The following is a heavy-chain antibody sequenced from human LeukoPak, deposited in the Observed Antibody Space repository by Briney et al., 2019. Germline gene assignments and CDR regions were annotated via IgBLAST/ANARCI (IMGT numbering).Heavy chain of an antibody. CDR2: IIPIFGTA. D-gene: IGHD3-3*01. Sequence: SVKVSCKASGGTFSSYAISWVRQAPGQGLERMGGIIPIFGTANYAQKFQGRVTITADESTSTAYMELSSLRSEDTAVYYCARDSYDFWSGYYTGDDYWGQGTLVTVSS. CDR1: GGTFSSYA. CDR3: ARDSYDFWSGYYTGDDY. J-gene: IGHJ4*02. V-gene: IGHV1-69*13.